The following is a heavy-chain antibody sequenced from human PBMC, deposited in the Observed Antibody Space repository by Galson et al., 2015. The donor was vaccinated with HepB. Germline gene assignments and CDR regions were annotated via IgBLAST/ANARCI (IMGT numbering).Heavy chain of an antibody. Sequence: LSLTCTVSGGSISRPSYYWGWVRQATGKGLEWIGSISYSGSTYYNPSLKTRVTMLVDTTKNQFSLRLSSLTAADTALYYCASLGYFSDRYNWFDPWGQGTLVIVSS. V-gene: IGHV4-39*07. CDR3: ASLGYFSDRYNWFDP. J-gene: IGHJ5*02. CDR2: ISYSGST. CDR1: GGSISRPSYY. D-gene: IGHD2/OR15-2a*01.